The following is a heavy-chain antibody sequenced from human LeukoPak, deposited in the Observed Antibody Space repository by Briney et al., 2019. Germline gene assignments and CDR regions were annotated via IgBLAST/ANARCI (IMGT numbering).Heavy chain of an antibody. Sequence: SGGSLRLSCATSGFIFSSYGMHWVRQAPGKGLEWVAFIRYAGDDQYYADSVKGRFTISRDNSKSTLYLQMNSLRAEDTAVYYCAELGITMIGGVWGKGTTVTISS. V-gene: IGHV3-30*02. D-gene: IGHD3-10*02. CDR3: AELGITMIGGV. CDR1: GFIFSSYG. CDR2: IRYAGDDQ. J-gene: IGHJ6*04.